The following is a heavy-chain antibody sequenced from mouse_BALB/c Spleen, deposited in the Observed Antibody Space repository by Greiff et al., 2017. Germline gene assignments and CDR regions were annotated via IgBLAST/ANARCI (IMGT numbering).Heavy chain of an antibody. CDR3: ARLDWDAY. J-gene: IGHJ3*01. Sequence: VQLKQSGAELVKPGASVKLSCTASGFHIKDTYMHWVKQRPEQGLEWIGRIDPANGNTKYDPKFQGKATITADTSSNTAYLQLSSLTSEDTAVYYCARLDWDAYWGQGTLVTVSA. CDR2: IDPANGNT. V-gene: IGHV14-3*02. CDR1: GFHIKDTY. D-gene: IGHD4-1*01.